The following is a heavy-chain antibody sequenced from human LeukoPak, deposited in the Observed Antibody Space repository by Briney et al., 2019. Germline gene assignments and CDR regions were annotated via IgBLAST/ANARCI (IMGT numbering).Heavy chain of an antibody. D-gene: IGHD2-21*02. Sequence: AGGSLRLSCVASGFTFNNYGMTWVRQAPGKGLEWVSAISASGFNTYYADSVKGRFTISRDNSKNTVYLQMNSLRVEDTARDYCVKGFGSIDCYTSEGWGQGTFVTVSS. CDR3: VKGFGSIDCYTSEG. J-gene: IGHJ1*01. V-gene: IGHV3-23*01. CDR1: GFTFNNYG. CDR2: ISASGFNT.